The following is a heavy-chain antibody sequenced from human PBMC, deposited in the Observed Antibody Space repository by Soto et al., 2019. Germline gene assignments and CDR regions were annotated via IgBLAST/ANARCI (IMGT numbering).Heavy chain of an antibody. J-gene: IGHJ4*02. D-gene: IGHD6-13*01. Sequence: GGSLRLSCAASVFTFDDYAMHWFRQAPGKGLEWVSGISWNSGSIGYADSVKGRFTISRDNAKNSLYLQMNSLRAEDTALYYCAKDIKQQLPPDYFDYWGQGTLVTVSS. CDR1: VFTFDDYA. V-gene: IGHV3-9*01. CDR2: ISWNSGSI. CDR3: AKDIKQQLPPDYFDY.